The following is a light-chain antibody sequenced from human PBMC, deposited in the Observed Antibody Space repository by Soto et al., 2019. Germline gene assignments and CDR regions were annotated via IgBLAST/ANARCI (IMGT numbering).Light chain of an antibody. Sequence: DIQMTQSPSTLSASVGDRVIITCRASQSISSWLAWYQQKPGKAPKLLIHEASSSEIGVPPRFSGSGFGTEFTLTISSLQPDDFATYYCQYYKESSTFGQGTSLEIK. CDR1: QSISSW. V-gene: IGKV1-5*03. J-gene: IGKJ1*01. CDR3: QYYKESST. CDR2: EAS.